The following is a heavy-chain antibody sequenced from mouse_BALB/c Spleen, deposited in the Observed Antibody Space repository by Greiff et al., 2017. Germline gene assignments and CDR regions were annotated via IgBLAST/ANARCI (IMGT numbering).Heavy chain of an antibody. D-gene: IGHD1-2*01. V-gene: IGHV5-6-5*01. CDR2: ISSGGST. CDR1: GFTFSSYA. Sequence: EVQVVESGGGLVKPGGSLKLSCAASGFTFSSYAMSWVRQTPEKRLEWVASISSGGSTYYPDSVKGRFTISRDNARNILYLQMSSLRSEDTAMYYCARASLRLRDYAMDYWGQGTSVTVSS. J-gene: IGHJ4*01. CDR3: ARASLRLRDYAMDY.